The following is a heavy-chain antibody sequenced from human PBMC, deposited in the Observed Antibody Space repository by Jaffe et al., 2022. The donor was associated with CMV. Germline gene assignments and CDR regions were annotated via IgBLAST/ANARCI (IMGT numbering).Heavy chain of an antibody. CDR2: ISYSGIT. Sequence: QVQLQESGPGLVKPSGTLSLTCTVSGGSIRSHYWSWIRQSPGKGLEWIAYISYSGITNYNPALKSRVTISVDTSKNQLSLKLSSVTGADTAVYYCARDRLKQDRSGLWWGPKEFFSYGMDVWGQGTTVTVSS. CDR1: GGSIRSHY. V-gene: IGHV4-59*11. D-gene: IGHD3-22*01. CDR3: ARDRLKQDRSGLWWGPKEFFSYGMDV. J-gene: IGHJ6*02.